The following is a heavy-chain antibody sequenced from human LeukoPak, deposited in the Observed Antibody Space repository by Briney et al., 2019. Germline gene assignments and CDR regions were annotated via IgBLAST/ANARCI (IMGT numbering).Heavy chain of an antibody. V-gene: IGHV4-34*01. J-gene: IGHJ5*02. Sequence: SETLSLTCAVYGASFSDFYWSWIRQPPGKGLELIGEISHSGSANCNPSLKSRVTISVDTSKNQFSLNLSSVTAADTAVYYCARMMAAAGTPPWFDPWGQGTLVTVSS. D-gene: IGHD6-13*01. CDR1: GASFSDFY. CDR2: ISHSGSA. CDR3: ARMMAAAGTPPWFDP.